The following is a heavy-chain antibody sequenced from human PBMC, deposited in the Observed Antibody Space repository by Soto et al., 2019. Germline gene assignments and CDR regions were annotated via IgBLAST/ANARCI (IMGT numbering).Heavy chain of an antibody. CDR3: AHRTAYDFYFDY. CDR2: IYWDDLK. J-gene: IGHJ4*02. V-gene: IGHV2-5*02. Sequence: QITLKESGPTLVKPTQTLTLTCTFSGFSLSTNGVAVGWIRQPPGKALEWLALIYWDDLKRYSPSLKSRLTTTKDTSENQVVLTLTNVDPVDTAPYYCAHRTAYDFYFDYWGQGILVTVSS. CDR1: GFSLSTNGVA. D-gene: IGHD5-12*01.